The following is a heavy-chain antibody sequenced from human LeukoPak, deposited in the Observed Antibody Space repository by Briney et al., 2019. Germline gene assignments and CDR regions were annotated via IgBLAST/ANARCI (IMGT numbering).Heavy chain of an antibody. V-gene: IGHV1-2*02. CDR3: AREGSCSGGSCYPAGYNWFDP. D-gene: IGHD2-15*01. J-gene: IGHJ5*02. CDR1: GYTFTGYY. Sequence: ASVKVSCKASGYTFTGYYMHWVRQAPGQGLEWMGWISPNSGGTNYAQKFQGRVTMTRDTSISTAYMELSRLRSDDTAVYYCAREGSCSGGSCYPAGYNWFDPWGQGTLVTVSS. CDR2: ISPNSGGT.